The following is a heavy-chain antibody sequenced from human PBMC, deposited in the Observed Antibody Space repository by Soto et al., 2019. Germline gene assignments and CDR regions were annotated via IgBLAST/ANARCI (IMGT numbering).Heavy chain of an antibody. CDR1: GYTLTELS. D-gene: IGHD3-9*01. CDR2: FDPEDGET. CDR3: ANFQRDILTGSRYNKPQYYFDY. Sequence: ASVKVSCKVSGYTLTELSMHWVRQAPGKGLEWMGGFDPEDGETIYAQKFQGRVTMTEDTSTDTAYMELSSLRSEDTAVYYCANFQRDILTGSRYNKPQYYFDYWGQGTLVTVSS. V-gene: IGHV1-24*01. J-gene: IGHJ4*02.